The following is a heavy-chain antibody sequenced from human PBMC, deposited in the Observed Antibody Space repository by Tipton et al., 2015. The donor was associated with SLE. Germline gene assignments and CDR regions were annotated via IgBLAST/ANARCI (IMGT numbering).Heavy chain of an antibody. CDR3: ARLVGGYAR. Sequence: TLSLTCTVSGGSFSTYYWNWIRQPPGRGLEWIGYIHYSGSTNYSPSLKSRVTISLDTSKSQFSLKLISVTAADTAVYFCARLVGGYARWGQGTLVTVSS. D-gene: IGHD5-12*01. CDR2: IHYSGST. J-gene: IGHJ4*02. V-gene: IGHV4-59*08. CDR1: GGSFSTYY.